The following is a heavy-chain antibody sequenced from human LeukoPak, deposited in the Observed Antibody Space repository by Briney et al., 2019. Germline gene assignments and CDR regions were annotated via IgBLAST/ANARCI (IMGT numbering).Heavy chain of an antibody. CDR2: ISYDGSNK. Sequence: GRSLRLSCAASGFTFSSYGMHWVRQAPGKGLEWVAVISYDGSNKYYADSVKGRFTISRDNSENTLYLQMNSLRAEDTAVYYCAKDMDYYDSSGYYRLPNIDYWGQGTLVTVSS. CDR3: AKDMDYYDSSGYYRLPNIDY. D-gene: IGHD3-22*01. J-gene: IGHJ4*02. CDR1: GFTFSSYG. V-gene: IGHV3-30*18.